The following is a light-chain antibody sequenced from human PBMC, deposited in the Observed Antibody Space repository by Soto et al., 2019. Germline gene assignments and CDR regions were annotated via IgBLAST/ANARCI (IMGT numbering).Light chain of an antibody. CDR2: EVS. CDR1: SSDVGGYNY. V-gene: IGLV2-14*01. CDR3: SSYTSSTSSTLFYV. Sequence: QSALTQPASVSGSPGQSITISCTGTSSDVGGYNYVSWYQQRPGKAPNLMIYEVSNRPSGVSNRFSGSKSGNTASLTISGLQAEDEADYYCSSYTSSTSSTLFYVFGTGTKLTVL. J-gene: IGLJ1*01.